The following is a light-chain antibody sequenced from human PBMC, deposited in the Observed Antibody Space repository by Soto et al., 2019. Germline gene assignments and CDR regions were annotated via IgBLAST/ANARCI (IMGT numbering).Light chain of an antibody. V-gene: IGKV3-20*01. Sequence: EIVLTQSPGTVSLSPGETATLSCRASQTVSSSYLAWYQQKPGQAPRLLIYGTTSRATGVPDRFSGGGSGTTFPLTVSRPEPEDFAVYNCQQDGSSPPTFGGGTKVEIK. CDR2: GTT. J-gene: IGKJ4*01. CDR1: QTVSSSY. CDR3: QQDGSSPPT.